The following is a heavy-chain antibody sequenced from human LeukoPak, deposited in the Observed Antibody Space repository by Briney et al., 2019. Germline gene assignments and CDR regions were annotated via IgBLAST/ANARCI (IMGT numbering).Heavy chain of an antibody. Sequence: GGSLRLSCAASGFTFSSYAMSWVRQAPGKGLELVSAISGSGGSTYYADSVKGRFTISRDNSKNTLYLQMNSLRAEDTAVYSCANLGGDGDCFDSWGQGTLVTVSS. CDR3: ANLGGDGDCFDS. D-gene: IGHD4-17*01. J-gene: IGHJ4*02. CDR2: ISGSGGST. V-gene: IGHV3-23*01. CDR1: GFTFSSYA.